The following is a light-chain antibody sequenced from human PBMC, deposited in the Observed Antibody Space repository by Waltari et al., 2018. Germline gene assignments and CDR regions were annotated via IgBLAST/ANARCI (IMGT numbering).Light chain of an antibody. CDR2: DDS. CDR3: QVWDGSSDHWV. J-gene: IGLJ3*02. CDR1: NIGSKS. V-gene: IGLV3-21*02. Sequence: SSVLTQSPSVSVAPGQTARIPCGGDNIGSKSVHWYQQKPGQATVLVVYDDSDRPSGVPERFSCSNSGNTATLTISRVEAGDEADYYCQVWDGSSDHWVFGGGTKLTVL.